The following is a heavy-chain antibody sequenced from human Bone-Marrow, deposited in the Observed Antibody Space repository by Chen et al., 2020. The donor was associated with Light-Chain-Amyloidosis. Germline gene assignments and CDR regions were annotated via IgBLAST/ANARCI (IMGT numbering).Heavy chain of an antibody. CDR3: AREGIVVTDRRADV. J-gene: IGHJ3*01. Sequence: QEHVVESGGGLVKAGGSLRLSCATSGFRLSFSDYYMSWIRQAPGKGLEWVSSISQNGINSDYAESVQGRFTISRDNANNVLFLQMNSLRAEDTGIYYCAREGIVVTDRRADVWGQGTKVTVSS. D-gene: IGHD1-26*01. CDR2: ISQNGINS. CDR1: GFRLSFSDYY. V-gene: IGHV3-11*01.